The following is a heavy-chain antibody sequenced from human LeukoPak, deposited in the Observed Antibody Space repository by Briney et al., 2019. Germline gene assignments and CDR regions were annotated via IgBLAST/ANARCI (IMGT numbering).Heavy chain of an antibody. CDR3: ARGTVGATVDY. D-gene: IGHD1-26*01. Sequence: SQTLSLTCTVSGGSIGSGGYYWSWIRQHPGKGLGWIGYIYYSGSTYNPSLKSRVTISVDTSKNQFSLKLSSVTAADTAVYYCARGTVGATVDYWGQGTLVTVSS. CDR2: IYYSGST. J-gene: IGHJ4*02. CDR1: GGSIGSGGYY. V-gene: IGHV4-31*03.